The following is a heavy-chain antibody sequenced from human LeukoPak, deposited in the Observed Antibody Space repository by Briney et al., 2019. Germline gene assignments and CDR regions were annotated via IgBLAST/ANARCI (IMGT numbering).Heavy chain of an antibody. CDR2: ISSSGSTI. CDR3: ALPHYYDSEGASDMDL. CDR1: GFTFSSSW. J-gene: IGHJ6*03. D-gene: IGHD3-10*01. Sequence: GGSLRLSCAASGFTFSSSWMTWVRQAPGKGLEWVSYISSSGSTIYYADSVKGRFTISRDNAKNSLYLQMNSLRAEDTAIYYCALPHYYDSEGASDMDLWGKGTTVTISS. V-gene: IGHV3-48*04.